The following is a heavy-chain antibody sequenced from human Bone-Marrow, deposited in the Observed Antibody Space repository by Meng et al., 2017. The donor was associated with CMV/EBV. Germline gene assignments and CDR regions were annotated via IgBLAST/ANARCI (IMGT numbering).Heavy chain of an antibody. CDR1: GGTFSSYA. CDR2: IIPILGIA. CDR3: ARVIVVVPAALTNPRYYYYGMDV. J-gene: IGHJ6*02. V-gene: IGHV1-69*10. Sequence: SVKVSCKASGGTFSSYAISWVRQAPGQGLEWMGGIIPILGIANYAQKFQGRVTITADKSTSTAYMELSSLRSEDTAVYYCARVIVVVPAALTNPRYYYYGMDVWGQDTTVTVS. D-gene: IGHD2-2*01.